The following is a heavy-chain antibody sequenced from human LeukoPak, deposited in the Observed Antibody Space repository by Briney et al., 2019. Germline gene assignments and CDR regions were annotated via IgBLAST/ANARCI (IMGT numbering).Heavy chain of an antibody. J-gene: IGHJ4*02. V-gene: IGHV1-2*02. CDR1: RYTFTGYY. Sequence: GASVKVSYKASRYTFTGYYMQWVPQAPGQGLEWMGWNNPNSGGTNYAQKFQGRVTMTRDTSISTAYMELSRLRSDDTAVYYCARAVYYYDSLDYWGQGTLVTVSS. CDR2: NNPNSGGT. D-gene: IGHD3-22*01. CDR3: ARAVYYYDSLDY.